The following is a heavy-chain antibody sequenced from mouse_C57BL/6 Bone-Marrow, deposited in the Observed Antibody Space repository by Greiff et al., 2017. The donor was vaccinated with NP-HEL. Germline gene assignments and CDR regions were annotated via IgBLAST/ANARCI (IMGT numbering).Heavy chain of an antibody. D-gene: IGHD1-1*01. CDR3: ARDGQDYGSRPRMDY. CDR2: INPSNGGT. Sequence: VQLQQPGTELVKPGASVKLSCKASGYTFTSYWMHWVKQRPGQGLEWIGNINPSNGGTNYNEKFKSKATLTVDKSSSTAYMQLSSLTSEDYAVYYCARDGQDYGSRPRMDYWGQGTSVTVSS. J-gene: IGHJ4*01. CDR1: GYTFTSYW. V-gene: IGHV1-53*01.